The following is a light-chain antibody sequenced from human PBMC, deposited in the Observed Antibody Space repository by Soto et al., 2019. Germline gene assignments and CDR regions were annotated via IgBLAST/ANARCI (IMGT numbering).Light chain of an antibody. CDR1: QSVSNN. V-gene: IGKV3-15*01. CDR3: QQYNNWPWT. Sequence: EIVLTQSPATLSLSPGERATLSCRASQSVSNNYLAWYQQQPGQAPRLHIYGASTRATGIPARFSGSGSGTEFTLTISSLQSEEFAIYYCQQYNNWPWTFGQGTKVDIK. J-gene: IGKJ1*01. CDR2: GAS.